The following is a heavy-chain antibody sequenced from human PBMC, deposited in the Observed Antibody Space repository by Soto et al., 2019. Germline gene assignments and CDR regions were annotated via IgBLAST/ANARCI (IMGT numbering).Heavy chain of an antibody. CDR2: VFYTGRA. D-gene: IGHD4-4*01. CDR3: ARDGDGRMTTNPYYYNGMDV. Sequence: SETLSLTCTVSGGSVSSGNYYWSWIRQPPGNELEWIGYVFYTGRANYNASLKSRVSISLDTSNYQFSLKLSSVTAADTAVYYCARDGDGRMTTNPYYYNGMDVWGPGTTVTVSS. CDR1: GGSVSSGNYY. V-gene: IGHV4-61*01. J-gene: IGHJ6*02.